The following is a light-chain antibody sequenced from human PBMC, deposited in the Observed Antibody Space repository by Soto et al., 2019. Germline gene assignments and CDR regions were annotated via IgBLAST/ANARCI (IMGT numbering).Light chain of an antibody. CDR3: QQFGGSPPRFT. Sequence: IVLTHSPRTLSLSPGERATLTCRASQTITSFYLAWYQQKPGQAPRLLIYGTSTRATGIPDRFSGSGSGTDFTLTIRKLEPEDFAVYYCQQFGGSPPRFTFGPGTKVDIK. CDR2: GTS. CDR1: QTITSFY. J-gene: IGKJ3*01. V-gene: IGKV3-20*01.